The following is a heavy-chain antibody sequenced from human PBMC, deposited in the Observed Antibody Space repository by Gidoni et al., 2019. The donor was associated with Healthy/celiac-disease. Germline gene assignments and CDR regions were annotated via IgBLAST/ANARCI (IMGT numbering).Heavy chain of an antibody. CDR2: IKSKTDGGTT. CDR3: TTFVVVTAPPTSDAFDI. Sequence: EVQLVESGGGLVKPGGSLRLSCAASGFPFSNAWISWVRQAPGKGLEWVGRIKSKTDGGTTDYAAPVKGRFTISRDDSKNTLYLQMNSLKTEDTAVYYCTTFVVVTAPPTSDAFDIWGQGTMVTVSS. J-gene: IGHJ3*02. CDR1: GFPFSNAW. V-gene: IGHV3-15*01. D-gene: IGHD2-21*02.